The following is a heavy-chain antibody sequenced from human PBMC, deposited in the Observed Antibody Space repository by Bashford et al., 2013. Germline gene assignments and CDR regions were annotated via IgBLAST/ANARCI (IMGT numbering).Heavy chain of an antibody. CDR2: LLQWNH. Sequence: SETLSLTCTVSVAPSVLTTELDPAAPTEGTGVDWIYLLQWNHQLQPSLKSRVTISVDTSKNQLSLQLNSVTPEDTAVYYCARARHSGSYPTLFDYWGQGTLVTVSS. CDR1: VAPSVLTT. J-gene: IGHJ4*02. CDR3: ARARHSGSYPTLFDY. D-gene: IGHD1-26*01. V-gene: IGHV4-59*02.